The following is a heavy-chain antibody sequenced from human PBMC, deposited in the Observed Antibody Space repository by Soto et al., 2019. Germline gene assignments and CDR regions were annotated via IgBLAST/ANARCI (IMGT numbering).Heavy chain of an antibody. CDR2: ISGSGGSI. J-gene: IGHJ4*02. D-gene: IGHD3-10*01. CDR3: AKVTDYYGSDY. CDR1: GFTFSSYA. V-gene: IGHV3-23*01. Sequence: GGSLRLSCAASGFTFSSYAMSWVRQAPGKGLEWVSGISGSGGSIYYADSVKGRFTISRDNSKNSLYLQMNSLIAEDTAVYYCAKVTDYYGSDYWGQGTLVTVSS.